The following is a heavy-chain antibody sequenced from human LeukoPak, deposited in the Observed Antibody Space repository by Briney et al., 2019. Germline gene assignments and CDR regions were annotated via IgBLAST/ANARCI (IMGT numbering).Heavy chain of an antibody. Sequence: ASVTVSCKASGYTFTSYGISWVRQAPGQGREWMGWISAYNGNTNYAQKLQGRVTMTTDTSTSTAYMELRSLRSDDTAVYYCARGRGYSSSSALVYWGQGTLVTVSS. CDR3: ARGRGYSSSSALVY. V-gene: IGHV1-18*01. J-gene: IGHJ4*02. CDR2: ISAYNGNT. CDR1: GYTFTSYG. D-gene: IGHD6-6*01.